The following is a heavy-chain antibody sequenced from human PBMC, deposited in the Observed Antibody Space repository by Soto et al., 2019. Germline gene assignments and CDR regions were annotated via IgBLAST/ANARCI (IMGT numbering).Heavy chain of an antibody. Sequence: ASVNVSCKVSGYTLTELSMHWVRQAPGKGLEWMGGFDPEDGETIYAQKFQGRVTMTEDTSTDTAYMELNSLRAEDTAVYYCAKDSLYCSGGSCYPDAFDIWGQGTMVTVSS. CDR1: GYTLTELS. V-gene: IGHV1-24*01. CDR3: AKDSLYCSGGSCYPDAFDI. CDR2: FDPEDGET. D-gene: IGHD2-15*01. J-gene: IGHJ3*02.